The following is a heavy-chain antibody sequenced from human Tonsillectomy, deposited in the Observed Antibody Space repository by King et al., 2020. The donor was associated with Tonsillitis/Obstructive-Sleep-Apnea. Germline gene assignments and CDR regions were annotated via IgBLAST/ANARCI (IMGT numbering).Heavy chain of an antibody. CDR1: GFTFSSYG. D-gene: IGHD1-26*01. CDR2: LSYDGSNK. CDR3: AKVGGWELLWGLDY. Sequence: VQLVESGGGVVQPGRSLRLSCAASGFTFSSYGMHWVRQAPGKGLEWVAVLSYDGSNKYYADSVKGRFTISRDNSKNTLYLQMNSLRDEDTAVYYCAKVGGWELLWGLDYWGQGTLVTVSS. V-gene: IGHV3-30*18. J-gene: IGHJ4*02.